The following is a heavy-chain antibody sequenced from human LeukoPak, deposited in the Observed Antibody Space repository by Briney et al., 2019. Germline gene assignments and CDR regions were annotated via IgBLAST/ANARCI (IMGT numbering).Heavy chain of an antibody. CDR2: ISSSSSYI. J-gene: IGHJ4*02. D-gene: IGHD6-19*01. CDR3: AGDRYSSLGPVDY. Sequence: GGSLRLSCAASGFTFSSYSMNWVRQAPGKGLEWVSSISSSSSYIYYADSVKGRFTISRDNAKNSLYLQMNSLRAEDTAVYYCAGDRYSSLGPVDYWGQGTLVTVSS. V-gene: IGHV3-21*01. CDR1: GFTFSSYS.